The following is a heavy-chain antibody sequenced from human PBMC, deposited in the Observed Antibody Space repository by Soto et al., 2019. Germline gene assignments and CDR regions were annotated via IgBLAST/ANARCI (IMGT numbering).Heavy chain of an antibody. CDR1: GGSISGHY. D-gene: IGHD3-16*01. Sequence: QVQLHESGPGLVKPSETLSLSCNVSGGSISGHYWSWVRQTPGKGLEWIGYIYYSGSTNYNPSLKSRVTISVDTSKNHFSLRLTSVTAADTAVYYCARGPYYDLIWNYYYMDVWGKGTTVTVS. V-gene: IGHV4-59*08. J-gene: IGHJ6*03. CDR3: ARGPYYDLIWNYYYMDV. CDR2: IYYSGST.